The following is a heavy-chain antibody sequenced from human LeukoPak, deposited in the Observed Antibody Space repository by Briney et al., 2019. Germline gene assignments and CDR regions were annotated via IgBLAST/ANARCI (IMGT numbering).Heavy chain of an antibody. CDR1: GFTFSSYA. V-gene: IGHV3-23*01. CDR2: ISGSGGST. Sequence: RAGGSLRLSCAASGFTFSSYAMSWVRQAPGKGLEWVSAISGSGGSTYYADSVKGRFTISRDNSKNTLYLQMNSLRAEDTAVYYCAKASDSSGYRSPRFDYWGQGTLVTVSS. CDR3: AKASDSSGYRSPRFDY. J-gene: IGHJ4*02. D-gene: IGHD3-22*01.